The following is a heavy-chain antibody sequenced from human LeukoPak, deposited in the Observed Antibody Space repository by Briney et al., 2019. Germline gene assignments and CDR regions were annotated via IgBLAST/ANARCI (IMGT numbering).Heavy chain of an antibody. V-gene: IGHV3-33*08. CDR2: IWYDGSNK. J-gene: IGHJ4*02. Sequence: PGGSLRLSCAASGFIVSSNYMSWVRQAPGKGLEWVAVIWYDGSNKYYADSVKGRFTISRDNSKNTLYLQMNSLRAEDTAVYYCARDRGSSDYWGQGTLVTVSS. D-gene: IGHD2-2*01. CDR1: GFIVSSNY. CDR3: ARDRGSSDY.